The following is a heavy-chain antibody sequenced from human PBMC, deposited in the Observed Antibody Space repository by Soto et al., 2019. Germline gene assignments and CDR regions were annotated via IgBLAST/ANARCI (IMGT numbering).Heavy chain of an antibody. CDR1: GLTFSRYW. J-gene: IGHJ5*02. D-gene: IGHD2-15*01. V-gene: IGHV3-74*01. Sequence: GGSLRLSCAASGLTFSRYWMHWVRHAPGKGLVWVSHINTDGTNSNYADSVKGRFTISRDNAKSTLFLQMNSLRDEDTAVYYCAREFCSGGNCYTYYFDPWGQGIPVTVSS. CDR3: AREFCSGGNCYTYYFDP. CDR2: INTDGTNS.